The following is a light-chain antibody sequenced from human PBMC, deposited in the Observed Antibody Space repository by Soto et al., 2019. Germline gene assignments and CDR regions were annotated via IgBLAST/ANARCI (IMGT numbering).Light chain of an antibody. CDR3: CSYAGSSTYV. J-gene: IGLJ1*01. CDR2: EVS. CDR1: SSDVGAYNY. V-gene: IGLV2-23*02. Sequence: QSALTQPPSASGSPGQSVTISCTGTSSDVGAYNYVSWYQQHPGKAPKLMIYEVSKRPSGVSNRFSGSKSGNTASLTISGLQAEDEADYYCCSYAGSSTYVFGTGTKLTVL.